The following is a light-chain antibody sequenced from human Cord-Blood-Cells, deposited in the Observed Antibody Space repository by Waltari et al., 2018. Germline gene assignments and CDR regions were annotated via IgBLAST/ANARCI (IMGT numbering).Light chain of an antibody. CDR2: EGS. CDR3: CSYAGSSTSWV. J-gene: IGLJ3*02. Sequence: QSALTQPASVSGSPGQSITISCTGTSSDVGRYNLVSWYQQHPGKAPKLRIYEGSKRPSGVSNRFSGSKSGNTASLTISGLQAEDEADYYCCSYAGSSTSWVFGGGTKLTVL. V-gene: IGLV2-23*01. CDR1: SSDVGRYNL.